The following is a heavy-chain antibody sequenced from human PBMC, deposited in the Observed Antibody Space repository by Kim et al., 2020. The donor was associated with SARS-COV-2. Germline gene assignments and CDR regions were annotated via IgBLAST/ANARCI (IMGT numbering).Heavy chain of an antibody. CDR3: ARVVPSLRYFDWTQYNWFDP. D-gene: IGHD3-9*01. Sequence: ASVKVSCKASGYTFTSYGISWVRQAPGQGLEWMGWISAYNGNTNYAQKLQGRVTMTTDTSTSTAYMELRSLRSDDTAVYYCARVVPSLRYFDWTQYNWFDPWGQGTLVTVSS. CDR2: ISAYNGNT. CDR1: GYTFTSYG. J-gene: IGHJ5*02. V-gene: IGHV1-18*01.